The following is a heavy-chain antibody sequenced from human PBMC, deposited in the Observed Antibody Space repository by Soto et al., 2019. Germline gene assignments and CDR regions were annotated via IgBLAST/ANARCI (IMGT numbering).Heavy chain of an antibody. CDR1: GFSLSTRGVA. J-gene: IGHJ4*02. CDR2: IYWDDDK. D-gene: IGHD3-10*01. Sequence: QSTLKESGPALVKPTQTLTLTCTFSGFSLSTRGVAVAWISQPPGKALEWLALIYWDDDKRYSPSLKSRLTITKDTSKNQVVLTMTNIDPVETATYYCAHVLFSGSYTYFVYWGQGTLVTVAS. CDR3: AHVLFSGSYTYFVY. V-gene: IGHV2-5*02.